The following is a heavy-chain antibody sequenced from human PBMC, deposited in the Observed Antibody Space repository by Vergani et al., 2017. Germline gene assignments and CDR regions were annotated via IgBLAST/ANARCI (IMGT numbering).Heavy chain of an antibody. CDR2: INHSGST. V-gene: IGHV4-34*01. D-gene: IGHD1-26*01. CDR1: GGSFSGYY. Sequence: VQLQQWGAGLLKPSETLSLTCAVYGGSFSGYYWSWIRQPPGKGLEWIGEINHSGSTNYNPTLKSPFNVSIDTSRDHFSLKLRSVSAADTAVYFCARRAERWETLLRDDFDVWGQGTFVTVSP. CDR3: ARRAERWETLLRDDFDV. J-gene: IGHJ3*01.